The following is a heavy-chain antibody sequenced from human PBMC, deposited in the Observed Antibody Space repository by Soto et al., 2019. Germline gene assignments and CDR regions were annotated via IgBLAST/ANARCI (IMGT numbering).Heavy chain of an antibody. Sequence: QLQLQESGPGLVKPSETLSLTCTVSGGSISSSSYYWGWIRQPPGKGLEWIGSIYYSGSTYYNPSLKSRVTISVDTSKNQFSLKLSSVTAADTPVYYCAREYSSSSDFDYWGQGTLVTVSS. CDR2: IYYSGST. CDR1: GGSISSSSYY. CDR3: AREYSSSSDFDY. D-gene: IGHD6-6*01. J-gene: IGHJ4*02. V-gene: IGHV4-39*02.